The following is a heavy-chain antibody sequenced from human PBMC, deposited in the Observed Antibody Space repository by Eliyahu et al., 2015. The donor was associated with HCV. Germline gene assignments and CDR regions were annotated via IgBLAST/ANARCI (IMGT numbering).Heavy chain of an antibody. CDR3: AKDHYGDYIFLWRGMDV. D-gene: IGHD4-17*01. V-gene: IGHV3-23*01. Sequence: EVQLLESGGGLVQPGGSLRLSCAASVFTFSSYDMSWVRQTPGKGLEWVSGISGGGVSTYYADSVKGRFTVSRDNDKNILYLQLTSLRDEDTAVYYCAKDHYGDYIFLWRGMDVWGQGTTVTVSS. CDR1: VFTFSSYD. J-gene: IGHJ6*02. CDR2: ISGGGVST.